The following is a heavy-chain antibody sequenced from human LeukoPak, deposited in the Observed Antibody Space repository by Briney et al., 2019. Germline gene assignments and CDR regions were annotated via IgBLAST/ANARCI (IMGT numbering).Heavy chain of an antibody. J-gene: IGHJ4*02. CDR2: FDPEDGET. V-gene: IGHV1-24*01. D-gene: IGHD3-10*01. CDR3: ATVPPITMVRGVTYYFDY. CDR1: GYTLTELS. Sequence: ASVKVSCKVSGYTLTELSMHWVRQAPGKGLEWMGGFDPEDGETIYAQKFQGRVTMTEDTSTDTAYMELSSLRSEDTAVYYCATVPPITMVRGVTYYFDYRGQGTLVTVSS.